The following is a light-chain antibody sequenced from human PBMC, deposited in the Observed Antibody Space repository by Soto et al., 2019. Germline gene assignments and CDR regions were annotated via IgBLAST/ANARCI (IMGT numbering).Light chain of an antibody. CDR3: QQCDGKPRLT. V-gene: IGKV3-20*01. Sequence: EIVLTQSPGTLSLSPGERATLSCRASQSVSSSYLAWYQQKPGQAPRLLIYGASSRATGIPDRFSGSGSGTGFTLTISRLEPEDFAVDYCQQCDGKPRLTCGGGTKLEIK. CDR2: GAS. CDR1: QSVSSSY. J-gene: IGKJ4*01.